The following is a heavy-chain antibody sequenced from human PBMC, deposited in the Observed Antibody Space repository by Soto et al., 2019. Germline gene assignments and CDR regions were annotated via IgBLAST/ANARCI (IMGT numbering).Heavy chain of an antibody. D-gene: IGHD6-13*01. Sequence: GESLKISCQCSGYTFSNFWIGWVRQLPGKGLEWMGIIYPGDHETRYSPSFHGKVTISADKSINTAYLQWNSLEASDTASYFCARSPRSSPYFDYWGQGALVTFSS. CDR2: IYPGDHET. CDR3: ARSPRSSPYFDY. J-gene: IGHJ4*02. V-gene: IGHV5-51*01. CDR1: GYTFSNFW.